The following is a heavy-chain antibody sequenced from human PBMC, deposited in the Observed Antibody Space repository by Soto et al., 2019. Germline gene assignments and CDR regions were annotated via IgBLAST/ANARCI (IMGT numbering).Heavy chain of an antibody. CDR2: ISGSGGST. CDR1: GFTFSSYA. D-gene: IGHD6-13*01. Sequence: GGSLRLSCAASGFTFSSYAMSWVRQAPGKGLEWVSAISGSGGSTYYADSVKGRFTISRDNSKNTLYLQMNSLRAEDTAVYYCAKDKVKGSRHNWFDPWGQGTLVTVSS. CDR3: AKDKVKGSRHNWFDP. V-gene: IGHV3-23*01. J-gene: IGHJ5*02.